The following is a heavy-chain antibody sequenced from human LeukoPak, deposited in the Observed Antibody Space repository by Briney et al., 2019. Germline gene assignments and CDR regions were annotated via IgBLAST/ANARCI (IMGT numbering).Heavy chain of an antibody. J-gene: IGHJ4*02. V-gene: IGHV1-2*02. CDR2: INPNSGGT. CDR3: ARDPQYSSGWYAYFDY. D-gene: IGHD6-13*01. CDR1: GYTFTGYY. Sequence: GASVKVSCKASGYTFTGYYMHWGRQAPGQGLEWMGWINPNSGGTNYAQKFQGRVTMTRDTSISTAYMELSRLRSDDTAVYYCARDPQYSSGWYAYFDYWGQGTLVTVSS.